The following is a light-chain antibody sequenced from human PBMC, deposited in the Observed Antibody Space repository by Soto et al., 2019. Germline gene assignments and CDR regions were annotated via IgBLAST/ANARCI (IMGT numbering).Light chain of an antibody. CDR3: QQYGSSPTWT. CDR2: GAS. CDR1: QSVSSSY. Sequence: EIVLTQSPGTLSLSPGERATLSCRASQSVSSSYLAWYQQKPGQAPRLLIYGASSRATGTPDRFSGSGSGTDFTLTISRLEPEDFAVYYCQQYGSSPTWTFGQGTKVDNK. J-gene: IGKJ1*01. V-gene: IGKV3-20*01.